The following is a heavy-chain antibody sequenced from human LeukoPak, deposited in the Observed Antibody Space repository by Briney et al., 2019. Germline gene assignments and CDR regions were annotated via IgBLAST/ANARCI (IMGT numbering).Heavy chain of an antibody. J-gene: IGHJ6*03. CDR2: IYYSGTT. CDR1: GGSISSSHYY. CDR3: ARQSSDYYYHYIDV. Sequence: SETLSLTCTVSGGSISSSHYYWGWIRQSRGKGLEWIGSIYYSGTTYYNPSLESRVTISDDASMNRFSLMLTSLTAADTAVYYCARQSSDYYYHYIDVWGEGTTVILSS. V-gene: IGHV4-39*01.